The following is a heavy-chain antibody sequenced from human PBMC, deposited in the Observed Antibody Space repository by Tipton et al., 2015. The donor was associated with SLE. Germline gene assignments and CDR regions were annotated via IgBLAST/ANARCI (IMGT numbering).Heavy chain of an antibody. D-gene: IGHD5-12*01. CDR2: MSGSGSKT. CDR1: GFIFSNYG. V-gene: IGHV3-23*01. CDR3: AKGRDIVATISLDY. Sequence: GSLRLSCAASGFIFSNYGMNWVRQAPGKGLEWVAGMSGSGSKTYSAESLKGRFIVSRDNSKKMLYLEMNDLRGDDTAVYYCAKGRDIVATISLDYWGHGTQVTVSS. J-gene: IGHJ4*01.